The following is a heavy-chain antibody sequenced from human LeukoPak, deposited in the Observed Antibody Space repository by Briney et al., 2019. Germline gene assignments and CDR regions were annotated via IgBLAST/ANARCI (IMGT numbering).Heavy chain of an antibody. Sequence: PGGSLRLSCAASGFTFSSYSMTWVRQAPGKGLEWVSSISSSSSYIYYADSVKGRFTISRDNAKNSLYLQMNSLRAEDTAVHYCASGHDYYYMDVWGKGTTVTVSS. CDR1: GFTFSSYS. J-gene: IGHJ6*03. CDR2: ISSSSSYI. CDR3: ASGHDYYYMDV. V-gene: IGHV3-21*01.